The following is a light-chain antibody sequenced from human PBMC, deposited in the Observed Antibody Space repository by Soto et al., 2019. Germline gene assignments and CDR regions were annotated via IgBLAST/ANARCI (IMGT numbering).Light chain of an antibody. Sequence: SVLIQSPATLSLSPGKRSTLSCMAIQNISNYLIWYQQKPGQAPRLLIYDVSNRATGIPARFSGTGSGTDFTLTIVSLEPGDFEVYYCQQRSDWPTTFGQGTRLEIK. CDR2: DVS. V-gene: IGKV3-11*01. CDR1: QNISNY. J-gene: IGKJ5*01. CDR3: QQRSDWPTT.